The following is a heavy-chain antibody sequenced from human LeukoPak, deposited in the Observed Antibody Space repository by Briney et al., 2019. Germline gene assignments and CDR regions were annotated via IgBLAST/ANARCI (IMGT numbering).Heavy chain of an antibody. CDR2: ISSSSSYI. D-gene: IGHD6-6*01. CDR3: ARAGIAARFRYYMDV. V-gene: IGHV3-21*01. J-gene: IGHJ6*03. Sequence: PGGSLRLSCAASGFTFSSYSMNWVRQAPGKGLEWVSSISSSSSYIYYADSVKCRFTISRDNAKNSLYLQMNSLRAEDTAVYYCARAGIAARFRYYMDVWGKGTTVTVSS. CDR1: GFTFSSYS.